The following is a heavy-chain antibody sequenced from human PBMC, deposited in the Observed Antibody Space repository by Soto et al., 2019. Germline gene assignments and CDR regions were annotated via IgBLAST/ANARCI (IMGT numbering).Heavy chain of an antibody. CDR1: AGAVIGGRYY. Sequence: SSESVWLTGVVAAGAVIGGRYYLSWIRQHPGKGLEWIGYIYYSGSTYYNPSLKSRVTISVDTSKNQFSLKLSSVTAADTVVYYCARLNYGTTHDFDYWGQGTLVTVSS. CDR3: ARLNYGTTHDFDY. D-gene: IGHD1-1*01. CDR2: IYYSGST. J-gene: IGHJ4*02. V-gene: IGHV4-31*11.